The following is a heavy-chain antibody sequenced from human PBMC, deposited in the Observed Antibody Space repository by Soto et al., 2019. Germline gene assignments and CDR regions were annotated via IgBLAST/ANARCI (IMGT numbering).Heavy chain of an antibody. D-gene: IGHD3-3*01. CDR2: LSSGSFYI. J-gene: IGHJ6*02. CDR3: AREANTIYAPHGLDV. Sequence: EVQLVESGGGLVKPGGSLRLSCAVSGFPFDSYSMSWVRQAPGQGLEWLASLSSGSFYIFHADSIRGRFTISRDDAKNLLCLQMNSLTIEDTATYYCAREANTIYAPHGLDVWGQGTAVTVSS. V-gene: IGHV3-21*01. CDR1: GFPFDSYS.